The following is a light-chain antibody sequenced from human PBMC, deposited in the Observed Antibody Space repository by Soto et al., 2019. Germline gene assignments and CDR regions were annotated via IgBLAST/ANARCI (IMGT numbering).Light chain of an antibody. Sequence: DIQMTQSPSSLSASLGDRVTITCRASQSISSYLAWYQQKPGKAPKLLIYAASTLQSGVPSRFSGSGSGTEFTLTISSLQPDDFASYYCQQYSSYPLTFGGGTKVDIK. CDR1: QSISSY. V-gene: IGKV1-9*01. CDR2: AAS. J-gene: IGKJ4*01. CDR3: QQYSSYPLT.